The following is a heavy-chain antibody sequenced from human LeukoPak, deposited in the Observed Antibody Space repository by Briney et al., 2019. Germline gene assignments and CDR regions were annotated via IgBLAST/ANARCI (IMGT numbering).Heavy chain of an antibody. CDR1: GFTFSPYP. Sequence: GGSLRLTCATSGFTFSPYPMHWVGQAPGKGLERVAVIAYDGGNIFYAPSVRGRFTISRDNSRGTLSLQMNRLKVEDTALYYCVRDPSARFYFDYWGQGTLVTVSS. V-gene: IGHV3-30*03. CDR3: VRDPSARFYFDY. CDR2: IAYDGGNI. J-gene: IGHJ4*02. D-gene: IGHD6-6*01.